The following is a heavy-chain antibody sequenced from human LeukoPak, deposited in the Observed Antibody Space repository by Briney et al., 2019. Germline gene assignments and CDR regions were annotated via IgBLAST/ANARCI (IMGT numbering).Heavy chain of an antibody. D-gene: IGHD6-6*01. CDR2: FYSSGLT. CDR1: GVSISSHY. CDR3: ARARPEGRFDP. V-gene: IGHV4-4*07. Sequence: SQTLSLTCSVSGVSISSHYWSWIRQPAGKGLEWIGRFYSSGLTNYNPYLKGRVTVSVDTSKNQFFLELTSVTAADTAVYYCARARPEGRFDPWGQGTLVTVSS. J-gene: IGHJ5*02.